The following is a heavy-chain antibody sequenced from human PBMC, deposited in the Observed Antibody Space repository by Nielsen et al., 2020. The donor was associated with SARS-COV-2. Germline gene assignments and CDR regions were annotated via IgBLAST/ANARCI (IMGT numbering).Heavy chain of an antibody. CDR2: MNPNSGNT. Sequence: ASVKVSCKASGYTFTSYDINWVRQATGQGLEWMGWMNPNSGNTGYAQKFQGRVTMTRNTSISTAYMELSSLRSEDTAVYYCARGQHRPRYSCYSLWGQGTLVTVSS. CDR3: ARGQHRPRYSCYSL. V-gene: IGHV1-8*01. D-gene: IGHD5-12*01. J-gene: IGHJ4*02. CDR1: GYTFTSYD.